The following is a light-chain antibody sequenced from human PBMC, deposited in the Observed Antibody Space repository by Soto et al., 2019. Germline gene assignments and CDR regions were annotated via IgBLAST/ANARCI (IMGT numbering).Light chain of an antibody. Sequence: QSARTQPPSASGSPGQSVTISCTGTSSDVGGYNYVSWYQQHPGKAPKLMISEVSKRPSGVPDRFSGSKSGNTASLTVSGLQAEEEADYYCSSFAGNNNLVFGGGTKLTVL. V-gene: IGLV2-8*01. CDR2: EVS. CDR1: SSDVGGYNY. CDR3: SSFAGNNNLV. J-gene: IGLJ2*01.